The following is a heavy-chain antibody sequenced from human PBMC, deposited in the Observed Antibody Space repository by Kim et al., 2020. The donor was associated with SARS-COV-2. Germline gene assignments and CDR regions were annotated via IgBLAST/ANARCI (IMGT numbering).Heavy chain of an antibody. D-gene: IGHD1-26*01. Sequence: ASVKVSCKASGYTFSTFSTYGISWVRQAPGQGLEWMGWISVNSGNTNYAQNFQGRVTMTTDTSTSTAYMEVRSLRSDDTAVYYCAAGVAGGYSYYGMDVWGQGTTVTVSS. CDR1: GYTFSTFSTYG. J-gene: IGHJ6*02. CDR3: AAGVAGGYSYYGMDV. V-gene: IGHV1-18*01. CDR2: ISVNSGNT.